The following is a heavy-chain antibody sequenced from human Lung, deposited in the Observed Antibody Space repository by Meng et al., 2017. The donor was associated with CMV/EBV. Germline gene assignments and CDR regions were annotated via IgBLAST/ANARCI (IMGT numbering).Heavy chain of an antibody. J-gene: IGHJ4*02. CDR3: ARQESSWYYFDY. CDR2: IYYSGST. D-gene: IGHD6-13*01. V-gene: IGHV4-39*01. Sequence: SETLSLXXTASGGSISSSSYYWGWIRQPPGKGLEWIGSIYYSGSTYYNPSLKSRVTISVDTSKNQFSLKLSSVTAADTAVYYCARQESSWYYFDYWGQGTLVTVSS. CDR1: GGSISSSSYY.